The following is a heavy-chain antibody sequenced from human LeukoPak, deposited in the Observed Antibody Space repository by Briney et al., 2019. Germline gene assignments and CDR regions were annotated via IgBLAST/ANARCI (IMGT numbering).Heavy chain of an antibody. J-gene: IGHJ4*02. CDR2: ISGSGGST. D-gene: IGHD2-8*01. Sequence: GGSLRLSCAASGFTFSSYAMSWVRQAPGKGLEWVSAISGSGGSTYYADSVKGRFTISRDNSKNTLYLQMSSLRTEDTAVYYCAKDPLGFCTRATCRYLDSWGQGTLVTVSS. V-gene: IGHV3-23*01. CDR3: AKDPLGFCTRATCRYLDS. CDR1: GFTFSSYA.